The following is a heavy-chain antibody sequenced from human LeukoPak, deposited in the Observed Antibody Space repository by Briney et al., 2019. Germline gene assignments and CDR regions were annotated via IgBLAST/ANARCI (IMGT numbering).Heavy chain of an antibody. CDR2: VSGGGGSK. J-gene: IGHJ4*02. V-gene: IGHV3-23*01. D-gene: IGHD6-13*01. CDR1: GFTFDNYA. CDR3: AKTMGSTWLFDY. Sequence: QPGGSLRLSCEASGFTFDNYAIGWVRQAPGKGLEWVSAVSGGGGSKYYADSVKGRFTVSRDHSKNTVYLQVSSLTADDTAVYYCAKTMGSTWLFDYWGQGTMVTVSS.